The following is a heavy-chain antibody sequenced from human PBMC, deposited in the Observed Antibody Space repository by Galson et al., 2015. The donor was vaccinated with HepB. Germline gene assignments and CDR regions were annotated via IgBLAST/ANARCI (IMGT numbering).Heavy chain of an antibody. CDR2: INPNSGGT. J-gene: IGHJ2*01. D-gene: IGHD2-21*01. CDR3: ARNSFFDL. V-gene: IGHV1-2*06. Sequence: SVKLSCKASGYTFTGYYMHWVRQAPGQGLEWMRRINPNSGGTNYAQKFQGRVTMTRDTSISTAYMELSRLRSDDTAVYYCARNSFFDLWGRGTLVTVSS. CDR1: GYTFTGYY.